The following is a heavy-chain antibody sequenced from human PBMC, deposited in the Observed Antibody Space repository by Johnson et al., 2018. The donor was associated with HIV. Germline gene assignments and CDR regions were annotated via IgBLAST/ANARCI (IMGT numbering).Heavy chain of an antibody. V-gene: IGHV3-33*06. D-gene: IGHD1-1*01. CDR2: IWFDGSNK. CDR3: ANFYTDNTLGLFGAFDI. CDR1: GFTFSTYG. J-gene: IGHJ3*02. Sequence: QVQLVESGGGVVQSGRSMRLSCAASGFTFSTYGMHWVRQAPGKGLEWVAVIWFDGSNKYYADSVKGRFTISRDNSKNTLYLQMNSLRAEDTAVYYCANFYTDNTLGLFGAFDIWGQGTMVTVSS.